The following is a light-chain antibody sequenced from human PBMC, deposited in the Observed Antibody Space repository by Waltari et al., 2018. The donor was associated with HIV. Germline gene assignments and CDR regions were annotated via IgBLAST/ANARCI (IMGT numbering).Light chain of an antibody. J-gene: IGLJ3*02. CDR1: SSNIGSNT. CDR3: ASWDDSLNGPV. Sequence: QSVLTQPPSASGTPGQRVTISCSGSSSNIGSNTVNWYQQLPRTAPKLLTHSNDQRPSGVPDRFSGSKSGTSASLAISGLQSEDEADYYCASWDDSLNGPVFGGGTKLTVL. CDR2: SND. V-gene: IGLV1-44*01.